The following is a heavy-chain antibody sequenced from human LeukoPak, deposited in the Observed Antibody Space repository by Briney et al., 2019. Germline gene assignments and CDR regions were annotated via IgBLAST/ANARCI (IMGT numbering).Heavy chain of an antibody. Sequence: GGSLRLSCAASGFTFSSYAMTWVRQAPGKGLEWVSTITSSGGSTYYADSVKGRFTISRDNSKNTLYLQMNSLRADDTAVYYCARGAFRFRWGQGTLVTVSA. CDR2: ITSSGGST. CDR1: GFTFSSYA. J-gene: IGHJ4*02. CDR3: ARGAFRFR. V-gene: IGHV3-23*01.